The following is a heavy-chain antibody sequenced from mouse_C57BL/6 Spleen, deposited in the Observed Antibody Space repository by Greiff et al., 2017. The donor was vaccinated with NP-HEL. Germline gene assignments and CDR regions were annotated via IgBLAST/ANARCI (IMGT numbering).Heavy chain of an antibody. J-gene: IGHJ1*03. V-gene: IGHV1-55*01. Sequence: QVQLKEPGAELVKPGASVKMSCKASGYTFTSYWITWVKQRPGQGLEWIGDIYPGSGSTNYNEKFKSKATLTVDTSSSTAYMQLSSLTSEDSAVYYCARGGDYYGSSWYFDVWGTGTTVTVSS. D-gene: IGHD1-1*01. CDR3: ARGGDYYGSSWYFDV. CDR2: IYPGSGST. CDR1: GYTFTSYW.